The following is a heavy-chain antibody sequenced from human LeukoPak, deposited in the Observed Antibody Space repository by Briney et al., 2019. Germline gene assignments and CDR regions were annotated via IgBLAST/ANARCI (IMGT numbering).Heavy chain of an antibody. J-gene: IGHJ3*02. Sequence: SETLSLTCTVSGGSISSYYWSWTRQPPGKGLEWIGYIHYSGSTNYNPSLNSRVTISVDTSKDQFSLELSSVTAADTAVYYCASSYSSSWSNDAFDIWGQGTMVTVSS. D-gene: IGHD6-13*01. CDR3: ASSYSSSWSNDAFDI. V-gene: IGHV4-59*08. CDR1: GGSISSYY. CDR2: IHYSGST.